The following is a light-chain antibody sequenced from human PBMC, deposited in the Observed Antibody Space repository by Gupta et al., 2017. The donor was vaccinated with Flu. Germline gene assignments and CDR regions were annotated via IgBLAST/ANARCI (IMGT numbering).Light chain of an antibody. J-gene: IGKJ3*01. V-gene: IGKV3-15*01. Sequence: ATLSVSPGERATLSCRASQSVSSNLAWYQQKPGQAPRLLIYDASTRATGIPARFSGSGSGTEFTLTISSLQSEDFAVYYCQQYNNWPGITFGPGTKVDIK. CDR1: QSVSSN. CDR2: DAS. CDR3: QQYNNWPGIT.